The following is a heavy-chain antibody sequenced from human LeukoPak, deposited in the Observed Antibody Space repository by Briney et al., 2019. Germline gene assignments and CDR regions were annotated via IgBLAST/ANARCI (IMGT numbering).Heavy chain of an antibody. CDR3: AGDPPYCGGDCYRPGPFDY. CDR1: GFTFSDYY. J-gene: IGHJ4*02. CDR2: ISSSGSTI. V-gene: IGHV3-11*04. Sequence: GGSLRLSCAASGFTFSDYYMSWIRQAPGKGLEWVSYISSSGSTIYYADSVKGRFTISRDNAKNSLYLQMNSLRAEDTAVYYCAGDPPYCGGDCYRPGPFDYWGQGTLVTVSP. D-gene: IGHD2-21*02.